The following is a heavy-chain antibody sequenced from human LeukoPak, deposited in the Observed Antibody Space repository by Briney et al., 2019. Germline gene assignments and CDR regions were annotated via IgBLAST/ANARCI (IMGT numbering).Heavy chain of an antibody. CDR1: GFTFSSYS. CDR2: ISSSSSYI. CDR3: AREDYGGNSFDY. V-gene: IGHV3-21*01. J-gene: IGHJ4*02. D-gene: IGHD4-23*01. Sequence: SGGSLRLSCAASGFTFSSYSMNWVRQAPGKGLEWVSSISSSSSYIYYADSVKGRFTISRDNAKNSLYLQMNSLRAEDTAVYYCAREDYGGNSFDYWGQGTLVTVSS.